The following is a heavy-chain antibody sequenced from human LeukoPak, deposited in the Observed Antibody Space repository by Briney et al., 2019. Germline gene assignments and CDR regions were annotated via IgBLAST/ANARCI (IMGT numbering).Heavy chain of an antibody. J-gene: IGHJ4*02. CDR3: ARDDCSSTGCPLTH. V-gene: IGHV4-4*02. D-gene: IGHD2-2*01. Sequence: SGTLSLTCAVSGGSISSSNWWSWVRQPPGKGLEWIGEIYHSGSTNYNPSLKSRVTISVDKSKNQFSLKLSSVTAADTAVYYCARDDCSSTGCPLTHWGQGTLVTVSS. CDR1: GGSISSSNW. CDR2: IYHSGST.